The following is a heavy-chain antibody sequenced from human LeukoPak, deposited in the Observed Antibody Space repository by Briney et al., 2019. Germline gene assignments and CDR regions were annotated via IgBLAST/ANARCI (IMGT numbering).Heavy chain of an antibody. CDR2: ISGSGGST. CDR1: GFTFSSYA. J-gene: IGHJ4*02. CDR3: AKAKGYFDY. Sequence: HAGGSLRPSCAASGFTFSSYAMSWVRQAPGKGLEWVSAISGSGGSTYYADSVKGRFTISRDNSKNTLYLQMNSLRAEDTAVYYCAKAKGYFDYWGQGTLVTVSS. V-gene: IGHV3-23*01.